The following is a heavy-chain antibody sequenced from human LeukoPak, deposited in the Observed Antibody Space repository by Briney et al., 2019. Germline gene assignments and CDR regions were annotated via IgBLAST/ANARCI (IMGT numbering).Heavy chain of an antibody. D-gene: IGHD5-12*01. CDR2: TSSGGRNI. CDR1: GFTFSTYE. J-gene: IGHJ4*02. Sequence: GGSLRLSCAASGFTFSTYEMNWVRQAPGKGLEWVSYTSSGGRNIYYADSVKGRFTLSRDNAKNSLYLQMNSLRAEDTAVYYCARKESGYDSFDYWGQGTLVTVTS. CDR3: ARKESGYDSFDY. V-gene: IGHV3-48*03.